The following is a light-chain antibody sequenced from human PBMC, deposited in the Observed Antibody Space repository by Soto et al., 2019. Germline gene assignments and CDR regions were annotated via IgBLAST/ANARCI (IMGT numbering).Light chain of an antibody. CDR1: ESVSDNY. CDR2: GAS. CDR3: QQANSFPPIT. V-gene: IGKV3-20*01. J-gene: IGKJ5*01. Sequence: EIVLTQSPGTLSLSPGERATLSCRASESVSDNYLAWYQQRSGQAPRLVIYGASSRASAVPDRFSGSGSGTDFTLTISSLQPEDLATYYCQQANSFPPITFGQGTRLEI.